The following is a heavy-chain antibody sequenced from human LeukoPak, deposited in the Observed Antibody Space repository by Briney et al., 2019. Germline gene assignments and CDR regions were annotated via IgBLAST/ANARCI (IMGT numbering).Heavy chain of an antibody. CDR3: ARGPGGGSSWYDY. J-gene: IGHJ4*02. D-gene: IGHD6-13*01. V-gene: IGHV3-33*01. Sequence: GRSLRLSCAASGFTFSSYGMHWVRQAPGKGLEWVAVIWYDGSNKYYEDSVKGRFTISRDNSKNTLYLQMNSLRAEDTAVYYCARGPGGGSSWYDYWGQGTLVTVSS. CDR1: GFTFSSYG. CDR2: IWYDGSNK.